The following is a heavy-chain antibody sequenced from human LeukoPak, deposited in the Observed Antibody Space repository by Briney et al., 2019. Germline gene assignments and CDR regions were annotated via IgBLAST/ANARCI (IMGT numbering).Heavy chain of an antibody. CDR2: IQPDGIDT. CDR3: ARRDRTTEFDY. CDR1: GFNFNNYG. V-gene: IGHV3-30*02. Sequence: PGGSLRLSCATSGFNFNNYGMHWVREPPGKGLEWVALIQPDGIDTYYADSVKGRFTVFRGNSKSTLYLQLNSLTPDDTAIYYCARRDRTTEFDYWGQGTLVTVSS. J-gene: IGHJ4*02. D-gene: IGHD1-1*01.